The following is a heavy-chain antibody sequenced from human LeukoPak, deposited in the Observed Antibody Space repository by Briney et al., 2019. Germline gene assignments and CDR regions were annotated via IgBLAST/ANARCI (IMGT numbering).Heavy chain of an antibody. CDR3: ATRGDIDHSYVYGKWFDP. CDR1: GGSFSGDY. CDR2: SNHSGSS. D-gene: IGHD5-18*01. V-gene: IGHV4-34*01. J-gene: IGHJ5*02. Sequence: PSETLSLTCAVYGGSFSGDYCSWSCDRPRKGLEWIGDSNHSGSSNYHSSLRSRVTISVDTSYKQFSLTLSSVTAADTAVYYCATRGDIDHSYVYGKWFDPWGQGPRVTVSS.